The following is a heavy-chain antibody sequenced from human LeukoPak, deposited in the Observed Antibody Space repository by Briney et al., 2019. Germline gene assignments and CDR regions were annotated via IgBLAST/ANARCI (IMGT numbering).Heavy chain of an antibody. CDR2: IHRGGTT. V-gene: IGHV4-38-2*02. CDR3: AKSIAVAGTWIDN. CDR1: GDSINYASY. D-gene: IGHD6-19*01. J-gene: IGHJ4*02. Sequence: SETLSLTYTVSGDSINYASYWGWIRQTPGKGLEWIGSIHRGGTTYFNPSLKSRVTMSIDLSKNQFSLKLTSVAAADSAMYYCAKSIAVAGTWIDNWGQGTLVLVSS.